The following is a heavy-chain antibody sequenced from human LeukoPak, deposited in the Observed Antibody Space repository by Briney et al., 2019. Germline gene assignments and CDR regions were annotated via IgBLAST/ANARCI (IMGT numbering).Heavy chain of an antibody. J-gene: IGHJ4*02. CDR2: ISSSSTI. CDR1: GFTFSSYS. Sequence: GGSLRLSCAASGFTFSSYSMNWVRQAPGKGLEWVSYISSSSTIYYADSVKGRVTISRDNAKNSLYLQMNSLRAEDTAVYYCAERFDYWGQGTLVTVSS. V-gene: IGHV3-48*04. CDR3: AERFDY.